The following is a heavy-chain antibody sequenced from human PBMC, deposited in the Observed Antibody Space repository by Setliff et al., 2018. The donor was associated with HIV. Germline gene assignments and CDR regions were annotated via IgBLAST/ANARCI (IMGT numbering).Heavy chain of an antibody. D-gene: IGHD6-19*01. Sequence: PSETMSLTCAVYGGSIYGYYWSWIRQPPGKGLEWIAEINHRGSTHYKPSLKSRVTISVDTSKNQLSLKLSSVTAADTAVYYCARESYSSALEVNYYYMDVWGKGTSVTVSS. V-gene: IGHV4-34*01. CDR1: GGSIYGYY. J-gene: IGHJ6*03. CDR2: INHRGST. CDR3: ARESYSSALEVNYYYMDV.